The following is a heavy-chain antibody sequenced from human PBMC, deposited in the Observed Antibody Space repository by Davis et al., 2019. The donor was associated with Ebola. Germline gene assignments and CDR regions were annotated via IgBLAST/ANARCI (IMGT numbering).Heavy chain of an antibody. J-gene: IGHJ3*02. Sequence: ASVKVSCKASGYTFTNYYMTSVRHSLLQRLKWVGMLNPTDCRTIYAQKYQGRVTVTRDTSTTTVYMDLSSLRSEDTALYYCTTPGGQDSGYDVFDIWGQGTMVTVSS. D-gene: IGHD5-12*01. CDR2: LNPTDCRT. CDR1: GYTFTNYY. CDR3: TTPGGQDSGYDVFDI. V-gene: IGHV1-46*03.